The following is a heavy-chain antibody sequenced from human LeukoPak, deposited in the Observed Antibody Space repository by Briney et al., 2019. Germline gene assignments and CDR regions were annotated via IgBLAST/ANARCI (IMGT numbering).Heavy chain of an antibody. CDR2: INPNSGGT. CDR1: GYTFTCYY. CDR3: ARTSVIAARSFDY. V-gene: IGHV1-2*02. Sequence: ASVKVSCKASGYTFTCYYMHWVRQAPGQGLEWMGWINPNSGGTNYAQKFQGRVTMTRDTSISTAYMELSRLRSDDTAVYYCARTSVIAARSFDYWGQGTLVTVSS. D-gene: IGHD6-6*01. J-gene: IGHJ4*02.